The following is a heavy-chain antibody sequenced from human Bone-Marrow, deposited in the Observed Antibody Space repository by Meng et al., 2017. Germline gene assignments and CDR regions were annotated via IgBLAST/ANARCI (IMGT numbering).Heavy chain of an antibody. Sequence: VPRVQSGAEVKKPGASVKVSCKASGYTFTRYAISWVRQAPGQGLEWMGWISAYNGNTNYAQKLQGRVTMTTDTSTSTAYMELRSLRSDDTAVYYCARDKAYYYDSSGYYYRHYWGQGTLVTVSS. V-gene: IGHV1-18*01. J-gene: IGHJ4*02. CDR2: ISAYNGNT. D-gene: IGHD3-22*01. CDR1: GYTFTRYA. CDR3: ARDKAYYYDSSGYYYRHY.